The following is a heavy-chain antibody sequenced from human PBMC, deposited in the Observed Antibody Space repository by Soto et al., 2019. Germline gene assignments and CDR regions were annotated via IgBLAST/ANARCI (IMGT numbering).Heavy chain of an antibody. D-gene: IGHD3-9*01. Sequence: GGSLRLSCAASGFTFSSYGMHWVRQAPGKGLEWVAVIWYDGSNKYYADSVKGRFTISRDNSKNTLYLQMNSLRAEDTAVYYCARGGLIIRTYYDILTGYYEPRYFDYWGQGTLVTVSS. CDR2: IWYDGSNK. J-gene: IGHJ4*02. CDR3: ARGGLIIRTYYDILTGYYEPRYFDY. V-gene: IGHV3-33*01. CDR1: GFTFSSYG.